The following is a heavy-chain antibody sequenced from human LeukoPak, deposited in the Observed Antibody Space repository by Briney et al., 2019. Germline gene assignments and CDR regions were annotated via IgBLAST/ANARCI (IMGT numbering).Heavy chain of an antibody. V-gene: IGHV3-23*01. CDR3: AKDPHSLIAARNFDY. CDR1: GFTFSSYA. D-gene: IGHD6-6*01. CDR2: ISGSGGST. Sequence: GGSLRLSCAASGFTFSSYAMSWVRQAPGKGLEWVSAISGSGGSTYYADSVKGRFTISRDNSKNTLYLQMNSLRAEDTAVYYCAKDPHSLIAARNFDYWGQGTLVTVSS. J-gene: IGHJ4*02.